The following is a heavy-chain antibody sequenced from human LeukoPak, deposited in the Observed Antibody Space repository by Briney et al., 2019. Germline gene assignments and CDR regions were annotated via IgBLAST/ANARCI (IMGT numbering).Heavy chain of an antibody. CDR3: VREIPHYGIDY. CDR2: AFDSGST. CDR1: GGSISGYL. Sequence: SETLSLTCTVSGGSISGYLWSWIRQPAGKGLEWVGRAFDSGSTSYNPSLESRVTMLVDTPKNQFSLRLSSVTAADTAVYFCVREIPHYGIDYWGQGTLVTVSS. J-gene: IGHJ4*02. D-gene: IGHD3-10*01. V-gene: IGHV4-4*07.